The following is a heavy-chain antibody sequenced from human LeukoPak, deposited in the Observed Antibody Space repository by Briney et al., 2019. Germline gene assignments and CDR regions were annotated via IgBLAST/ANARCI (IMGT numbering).Heavy chain of an antibody. V-gene: IGHV1-46*01. CDR3: ASDGITPGASFDD. D-gene: IGHD4-23*01. J-gene: IGHJ4*02. CDR2: INPSGGST. Sequence: ASVKLSCKASGYTFTSYYMTCVRQAAGHQLKSMGIINPSGGSTSYAQKFQGRVTMTRHMSTSTVYMELSSMRSEHTAVYYGASDGITPGASFDDWGQGTLVTVSS. CDR1: GYTFTSYY.